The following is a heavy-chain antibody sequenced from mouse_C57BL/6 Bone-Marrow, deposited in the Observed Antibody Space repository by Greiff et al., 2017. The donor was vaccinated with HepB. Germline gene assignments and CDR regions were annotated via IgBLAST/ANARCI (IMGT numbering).Heavy chain of an antibody. J-gene: IGHJ3*01. CDR3: ARGGQLRLPLFAY. D-gene: IGHD3-2*02. Sequence: VQLQQSGAELVKPGASVKISCKASGYAFSSYWMNWVKQRPGKGLEWIGQIYPGDGDTNYNGKFKGKATLTADKSSSTAYMQLSSLTSEDSAVYFCARGGQLRLPLFAYWGQGTLVTVSA. CDR2: IYPGDGDT. V-gene: IGHV1-80*01. CDR1: GYAFSSYW.